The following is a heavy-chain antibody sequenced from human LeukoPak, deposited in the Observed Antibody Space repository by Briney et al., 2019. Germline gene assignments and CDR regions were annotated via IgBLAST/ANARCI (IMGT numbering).Heavy chain of an antibody. V-gene: IGHV3-23*01. Sequence: GGSLRLSCAASGFTFSSYAMSWVRQAPGKGLEWVSAISGSGGSTYYADSVKGRFTTSRDNSKNTLYLQMNSLRAEDTAVYYCAKGPRSGWSLLYFDYWGQGTLVTVSS. D-gene: IGHD6-19*01. CDR2: ISGSGGST. J-gene: IGHJ4*02. CDR3: AKGPRSGWSLLYFDY. CDR1: GFTFSSYA.